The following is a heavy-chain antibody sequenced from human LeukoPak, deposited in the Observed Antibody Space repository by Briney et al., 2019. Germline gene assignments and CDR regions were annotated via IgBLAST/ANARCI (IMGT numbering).Heavy chain of an antibody. CDR3: ARDSSVGDIAWWFDP. V-gene: IGHV1-46*01. CDR2: INPSGGST. Sequence: ASVKVSCKASGYTFTSYYMHWVRQAPGQGLEWMGIINPSGGSTSYAQKFQGRVTMTRDMSTSTVYMELSSLRSEDTAVYYCARDSSVGDIAWWFDPWGQGTLVTVSS. CDR1: GYTFTSYY. D-gene: IGHD3-10*01. J-gene: IGHJ5*02.